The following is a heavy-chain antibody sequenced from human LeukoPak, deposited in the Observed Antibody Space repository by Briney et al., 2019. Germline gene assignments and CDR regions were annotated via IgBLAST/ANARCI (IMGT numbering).Heavy chain of an antibody. Sequence: GGSLRLSCAASGFTFSSYSMNWVRQAPGKGLEWVLSISSSSSYIYYADSVKGRFTISRDNAKNSLYLQMNSLRAEDTAVYYCARDYGDYVVDYWGQGTLVTVSS. CDR3: ARDYGDYVVDY. J-gene: IGHJ4*02. CDR1: GFTFSSYS. D-gene: IGHD4-17*01. V-gene: IGHV3-21*01. CDR2: ISSSSSYI.